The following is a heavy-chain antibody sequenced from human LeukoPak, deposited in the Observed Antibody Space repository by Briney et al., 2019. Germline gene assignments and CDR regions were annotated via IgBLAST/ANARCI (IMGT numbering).Heavy chain of an antibody. CDR1: GGTFSSYA. CDR3: ARAGYSSSWYVPGMYYFDY. J-gene: IGHJ4*02. Sequence: ASVKVSCKASGGTFSSYAISWVRQAPGQGLEWMGGIIPIFGTANYAQKFQGRVTITADKSTSTAYMELSSLRSEDTAVYYCARAGYSSSWYVPGMYYFDYWGQGTLVTVSS. V-gene: IGHV1-69*06. D-gene: IGHD6-13*01. CDR2: IIPIFGTA.